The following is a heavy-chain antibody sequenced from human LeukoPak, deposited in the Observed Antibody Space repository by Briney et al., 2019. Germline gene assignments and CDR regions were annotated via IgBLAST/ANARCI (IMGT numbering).Heavy chain of an antibody. CDR2: IYYSGST. D-gene: IGHD3-10*01. CDR3: ASILWFGEFNDY. Sequence: SQTLSLTCTVSGVSISSGGYYWSWIRRHPGKGLEWIGYIYYSGSTYYNPSLKGRVTISVDTSKNQFFLKLSSVTAADTAVYYCASILWFGEFNDYWGQGTLVTVSS. V-gene: IGHV4-31*03. CDR1: GVSISSGGYY. J-gene: IGHJ4*02.